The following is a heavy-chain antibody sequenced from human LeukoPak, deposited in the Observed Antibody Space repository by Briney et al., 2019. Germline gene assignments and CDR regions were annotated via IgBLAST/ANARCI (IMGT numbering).Heavy chain of an antibody. J-gene: IGHJ4*02. D-gene: IGHD6-6*01. Sequence: GGSPRPFCAASGFPFGSNEMIWVRQAPGKGLERLSYISSSGSTIYYADSVKGRFTISRDNAKNSLYLQMSSLRAEDTTVYFCARKLVHYFDYWGQGTLVTVSS. CDR2: ISSSGSTI. CDR1: GFPFGSNE. V-gene: IGHV3-48*03. CDR3: ARKLVHYFDY.